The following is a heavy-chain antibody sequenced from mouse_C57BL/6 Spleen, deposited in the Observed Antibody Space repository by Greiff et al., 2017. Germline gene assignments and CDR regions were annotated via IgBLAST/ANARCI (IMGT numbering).Heavy chain of an antibody. CDR3: ARRGEGGNYEDAMDY. Sequence: QVHVKQPGAELVKPGASVKLSCKASGYTFTSYWMHWVKQRPGQGLEWIGMIHPNSGSTNYNEKFKSKATLTVDKSSSTAYMQLSSLTSEDSAVYYCARRGEGGNYEDAMDYWGQGTSVTVSS. CDR2: IHPNSGST. D-gene: IGHD2-1*01. CDR1: GYTFTSYW. J-gene: IGHJ4*01. V-gene: IGHV1-64*01.